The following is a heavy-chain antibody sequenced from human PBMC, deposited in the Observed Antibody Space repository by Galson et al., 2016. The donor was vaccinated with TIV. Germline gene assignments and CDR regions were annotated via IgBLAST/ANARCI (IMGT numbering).Heavy chain of an antibody. CDR1: GYTFTKYA. D-gene: IGHD3-3*01. CDR2: VSGGSGST. V-gene: IGHV1-3*01. CDR3: ARFCSGESCSSVNGFDI. J-gene: IGHJ3*02. Sequence: SVKVSCKASGYTFTKYALHWLRQAPGQRLEWMGWVSGGSGSTKYSQKFQGKVSLTRDSSANTAYMALSGLSSEDTAVYYCARFCSGESCSSVNGFDIWGQGTKVFVSS.